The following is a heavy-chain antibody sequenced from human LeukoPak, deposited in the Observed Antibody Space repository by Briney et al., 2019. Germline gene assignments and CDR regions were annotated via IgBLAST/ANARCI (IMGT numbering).Heavy chain of an antibody. V-gene: IGHV4-59*01. CDR1: GGSISGSY. J-gene: IGHJ4*02. Sequence: PSETLSLTCTVSGGSISGSYWSWIRQPPGEGLEWIGFIYYTGSTYYIPSLKSRVTMSVDTSKNQFSLRLSSVNAADTAIYYCARFWNYSLEYWGQGALVTVSS. D-gene: IGHD1-7*01. CDR2: IYYTGST. CDR3: ARFWNYSLEY.